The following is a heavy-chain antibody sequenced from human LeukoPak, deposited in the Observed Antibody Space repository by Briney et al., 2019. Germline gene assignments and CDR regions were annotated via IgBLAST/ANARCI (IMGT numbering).Heavy chain of an antibody. CDR2: INHSGST. J-gene: IGHJ6*03. CDR1: GGSSSGYY. Sequence: SEALSLTCAVYGGSSSGYYWSWIRQPPGKGLEWIGEINHSGSTNYNPSLKSRVTISVDTSKNQFSLKLSSVTAADTAVYYCARGQLTCSGGSCYSNHYYYYYYMDVWGKGTTVTVSS. V-gene: IGHV4-34*01. CDR3: ARGQLTCSGGSCYSNHYYYYYYMDV. D-gene: IGHD2-15*01.